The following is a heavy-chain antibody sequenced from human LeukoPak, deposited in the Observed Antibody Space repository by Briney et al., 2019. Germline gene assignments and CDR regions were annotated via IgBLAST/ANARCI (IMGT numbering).Heavy chain of an antibody. CDR2: IWYDGSNK. J-gene: IGHJ5*02. CDR3: AIDLPSGYYDSSGYTSPNWFDP. V-gene: IGHV3-33*01. Sequence: PGGSLRLSCAASGFTFSSYGMHWVRQAPGKGLEWVAVIWYDGSNKYYADSVKGRFTISRDNSKNTLYLQMNSLRAEDTAVYYCAIDLPSGYYDSSGYTSPNWFDPWGQGTLVTVSS. D-gene: IGHD3-22*01. CDR1: GFTFSSYG.